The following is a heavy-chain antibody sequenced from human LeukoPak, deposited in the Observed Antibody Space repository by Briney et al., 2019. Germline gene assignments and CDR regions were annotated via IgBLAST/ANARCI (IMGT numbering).Heavy chain of an antibody. CDR2: IYYSGST. Sequence: SETLSLTCTVSGGSISSYYWSWIRQPPGKGLEWIGYIYYSGSTNYNPSLKSRVTISVDTSKNQFSLKLSSVTAADTAVYYCARLLAVAGNAADYWAREPWSPSPQ. CDR3: ARLLAVAGNAADY. V-gene: IGHV4-59*08. CDR1: GGSISSYY. D-gene: IGHD6-19*01. J-gene: IGHJ4*02.